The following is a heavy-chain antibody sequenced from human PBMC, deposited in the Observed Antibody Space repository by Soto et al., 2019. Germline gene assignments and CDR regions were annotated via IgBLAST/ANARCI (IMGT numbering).Heavy chain of an antibody. J-gene: IGHJ5*02. V-gene: IGHV4-30-2*01. CDR2: IYHSGST. CDR1: GGSISRGGYS. Sequence: QLQLQESGSGLVKPSQTLSLTCAVSGGSISRGGYSWSWIRHPPGNGLEWIGYIYHSGSTYYNPSLKSRGTISVDRAKTQFSLKLSSVTAAETAVYYCARVPSPGGQGTLVAVSS. CDR3: ARVPSP.